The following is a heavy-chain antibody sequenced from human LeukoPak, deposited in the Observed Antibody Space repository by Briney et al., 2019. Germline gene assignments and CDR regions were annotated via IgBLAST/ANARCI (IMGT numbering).Heavy chain of an antibody. D-gene: IGHD6-19*01. Sequence: GGSLRLSCAASGFTFSSYWMSWVRQAPGKGLEWVANIKQDGSEKYYVDSVKGRFTISRDNAKNSLYLQMNSLRAEGTAVYYCARSLNPYSSGWYDYWGQGTLVTVSS. CDR1: GFTFSSYW. CDR3: ARSLNPYSSGWYDY. V-gene: IGHV3-7*01. J-gene: IGHJ4*02. CDR2: IKQDGSEK.